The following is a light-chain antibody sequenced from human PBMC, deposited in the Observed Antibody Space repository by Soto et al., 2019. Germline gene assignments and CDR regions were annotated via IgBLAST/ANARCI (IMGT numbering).Light chain of an antibody. CDR3: QSYDSSLSGSV. J-gene: IGLJ7*01. V-gene: IGLV1-40*01. Sequence: QSVLTQSPSVSGAPGQRVTISCTGSSSNIGAGYDVHWYQQLPGTAPKLLIYDNSNQPSGVPDRFSGSKSGTSASLAITGLQAEDEAEYYCQSYDSSLSGSVFGGGTQLTVL. CDR1: SSNIGAGYD. CDR2: DNS.